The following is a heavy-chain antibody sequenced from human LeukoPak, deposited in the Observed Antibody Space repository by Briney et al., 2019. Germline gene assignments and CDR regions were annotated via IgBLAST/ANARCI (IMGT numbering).Heavy chain of an antibody. CDR1: GYTFTSYA. J-gene: IGHJ4*02. CDR2: INAGNGNT. D-gene: IGHD1-26*01. V-gene: IGHV1-3*01. Sequence: ASVKVSCKASGYTFTSYAMHWVRQAPGQRLEWLGWINAGNGNTKYSQKFQGRVTITRDTSASTAYMGLSSLRSEDTAVYYCARGRRIIVGATNAGDFFDYWGQGPLVTVSS. CDR3: ARGRRIIVGATNAGDFFDY.